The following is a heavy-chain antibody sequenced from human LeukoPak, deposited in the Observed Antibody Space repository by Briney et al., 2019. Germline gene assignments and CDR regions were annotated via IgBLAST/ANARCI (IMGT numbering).Heavy chain of an antibody. Sequence: GGSLRLSCAASGFTFSSYAMSWVRQAPGKGLEWVSAISGSGGSTYYADSVKGRFTISRDNSKNTLYLQMTSLRAEDTAVYYCAKGSRVGATVGDAFDIWGQGTMVTVSS. D-gene: IGHD1-26*01. J-gene: IGHJ3*02. CDR2: ISGSGGST. V-gene: IGHV3-23*01. CDR1: GFTFSSYA. CDR3: AKGSRVGATVGDAFDI.